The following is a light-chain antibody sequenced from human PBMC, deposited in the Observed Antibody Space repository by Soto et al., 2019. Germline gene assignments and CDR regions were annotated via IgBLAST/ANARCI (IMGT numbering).Light chain of an antibody. V-gene: IGKV1-33*01. J-gene: IGKJ5*01. Sequence: DIQMTQSPSSLSASVGDRVTITCQASQDITNYLNWYQQKPGKAPSRVIYVASNLETGVPSRFSGSVSGSDFTFTISRLQAEDIGTYFCQQYCSVFTVGQGTRLEIK. CDR1: QDITNY. CDR3: QQYCSVFT. CDR2: VAS.